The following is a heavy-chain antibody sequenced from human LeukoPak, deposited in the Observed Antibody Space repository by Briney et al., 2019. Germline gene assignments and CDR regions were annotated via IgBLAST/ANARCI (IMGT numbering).Heavy chain of an antibody. J-gene: IGHJ4*02. Sequence: SETLSLTCTVSGGSISSYYWSWIRQPPGKGLEWIGYIYYSGSTNYNPSLKSRVTISVDTSKNQFSLKLSSVTAADTAVYYCASAIAAAGFDYWGQGTLVTVSS. CDR2: IYYSGST. D-gene: IGHD6-13*01. CDR1: GGSISSYY. CDR3: ASAIAAAGFDY. V-gene: IGHV4-59*01.